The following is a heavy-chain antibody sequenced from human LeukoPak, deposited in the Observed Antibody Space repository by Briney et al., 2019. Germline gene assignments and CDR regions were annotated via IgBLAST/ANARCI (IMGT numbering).Heavy chain of an antibody. CDR2: IYYSGSP. CDR1: GGSISSGGYY. V-gene: IGHV4-31*03. D-gene: IGHD2-2*02. Sequence: PSETLSLTCTVSGGSISSGGYYWSWIRPHPGKGLEWIGYIYYSGSPYYNPSLKSRVAISVDTSKNQFSLKLSSVTAADTAVYYCARAPLDCSSTSCYTGPADYWGQGTLVTVSS. J-gene: IGHJ4*02. CDR3: ARAPLDCSSTSCYTGPADY.